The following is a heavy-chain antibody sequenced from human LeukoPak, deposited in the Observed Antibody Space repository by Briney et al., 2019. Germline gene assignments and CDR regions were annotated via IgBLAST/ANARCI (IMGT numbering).Heavy chain of an antibody. V-gene: IGHV3-11*01. CDR1: GFTFSDYY. D-gene: IGHD5-18*01. CDR2: ISSSGSTI. Sequence: GGSLRLSCAASGFTFSDYYMSWIRQAPGKGLEWVSYISSSGSTIYYADSVKGRFTISRDNAKNSLYLQMNSLRAEDTAVYYCAKGGIQLWLLDAFDIWGQGTMVTVSS. J-gene: IGHJ3*02. CDR3: AKGGIQLWLLDAFDI.